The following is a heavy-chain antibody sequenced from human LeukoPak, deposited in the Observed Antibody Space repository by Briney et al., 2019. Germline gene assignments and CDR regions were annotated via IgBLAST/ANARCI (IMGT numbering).Heavy chain of an antibody. D-gene: IGHD3-10*01. CDR3: VKLVGVGELFWGHFLEDF. J-gene: IGHJ4*02. V-gene: IGHV3-23*01. CDR2: ISGSGGST. Sequence: GVLRLSCAASGFTFSSYAMSWVRQAPGKGLEWVSAISGSGGSTYYADSVKGRFTISRDNSKNTLYLQMNSLRAEDTAVYYCVKLVGVGELFWGHFLEDFWGQGTLVTVSS. CDR1: GFTFSSYA.